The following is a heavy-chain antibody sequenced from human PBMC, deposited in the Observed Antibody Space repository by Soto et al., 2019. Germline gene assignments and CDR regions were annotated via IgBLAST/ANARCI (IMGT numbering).Heavy chain of an antibody. CDR3: AREGLYCRSTSCYTGWFDP. J-gene: IGHJ5*02. CDR2: ISAYNGNT. Sequence: SVKVSCKASGYTFTSYGISWVRQAPGQGLEWMGWISAYNGNTNYAQKLQGRVTMTTDTSTSTAYMELRSLRSDDTAVYYCAREGLYCRSTSCYTGWFDPWGQGTLVIVSS. CDR1: GYTFTSYG. V-gene: IGHV1-18*04. D-gene: IGHD2-2*02.